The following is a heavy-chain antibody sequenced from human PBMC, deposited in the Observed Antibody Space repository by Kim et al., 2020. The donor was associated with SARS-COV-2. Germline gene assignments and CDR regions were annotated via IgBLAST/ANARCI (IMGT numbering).Heavy chain of an antibody. D-gene: IGHD3-3*01. J-gene: IGHJ4*02. CDR3: AREGSRDFWSGPFDY. Sequence: ASVKVSCKASGYTFTGYYMHWVRQAPGQGLEWMGWINPNSGGTNYAQKFQGRVTMTRDTSISTAYMELSRLRSDDTAVYYCAREGSRDFWSGPFDYWGQGTLVTVSS. CDR1: GYTFTGYY. CDR2: INPNSGGT. V-gene: IGHV1-2*02.